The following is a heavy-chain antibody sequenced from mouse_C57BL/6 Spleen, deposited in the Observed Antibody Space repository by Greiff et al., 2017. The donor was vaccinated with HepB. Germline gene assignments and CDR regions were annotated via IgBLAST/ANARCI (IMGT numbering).Heavy chain of an antibody. V-gene: IGHV2-9*01. D-gene: IGHD1-1*01. Sequence: VHLVESGPGLVAPSQSLSITCTVSGFSLTSYGVDWVRQPPGKGLEWLGVIWGGGSTNYNSALMSRMSISKDNYKSQVFLKMNSLQTDDTAMYYCAKQARYGSSYGYFDVWGTGTTVTVSS. CDR2: IWGGGST. CDR1: GFSLTSYG. CDR3: AKQARYGSSYGYFDV. J-gene: IGHJ1*03.